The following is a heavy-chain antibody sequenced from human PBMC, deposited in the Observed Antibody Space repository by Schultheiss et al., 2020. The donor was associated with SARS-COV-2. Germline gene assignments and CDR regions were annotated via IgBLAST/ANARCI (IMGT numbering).Heavy chain of an antibody. CDR1: GGTFTSYD. Sequence: SVKVSCKASGGTFTSYDINWVRQATGQGLEWMGGIIPIFGTANYAQKFQGRVTITADESTSTAYMELSSLRSEDTAVYYCARAPPGDYDFWSGYYLDYWGQGTLVTVSS. J-gene: IGHJ4*02. D-gene: IGHD3-3*01. V-gene: IGHV1-69*13. CDR3: ARAPPGDYDFWSGYYLDY. CDR2: IIPIFGTA.